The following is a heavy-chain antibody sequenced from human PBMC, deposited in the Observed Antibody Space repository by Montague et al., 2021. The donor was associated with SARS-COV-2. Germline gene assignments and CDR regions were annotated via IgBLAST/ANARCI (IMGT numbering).Heavy chain of an antibody. Sequence: SLRLSCAASGFTFSSYWMSWVRQAPGKGLEWVANIKQDGSEKYYADSVKGRFTISRDNAKNTLYLQMNSLTAEDSAVYYCTRDQGYRACDVWGQGTVVTVSS. CDR2: IKQDGSEK. V-gene: IGHV3-7*01. CDR1: GFTFSSYW. CDR3: TRDQGYRACDV. J-gene: IGHJ3*01. D-gene: IGHD2-15*01.